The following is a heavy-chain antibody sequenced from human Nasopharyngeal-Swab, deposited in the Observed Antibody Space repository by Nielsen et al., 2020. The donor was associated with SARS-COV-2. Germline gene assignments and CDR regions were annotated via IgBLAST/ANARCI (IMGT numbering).Heavy chain of an antibody. CDR1: GYSFVNHW. Sequence: GESLKISCMASGYSFVNHWIGWVRQKPEKGLEWMGMVYPGNSEVAYSPSFQGQVTISADKSINTAYLQWSSLRASDTAMYFCARRAARDGYNYEVDPWGQGTLVTVSS. V-gene: IGHV5-51*01. CDR3: ARRAARDGYNYEVDP. J-gene: IGHJ5*02. D-gene: IGHD5-24*01. CDR2: VYPGNSEV.